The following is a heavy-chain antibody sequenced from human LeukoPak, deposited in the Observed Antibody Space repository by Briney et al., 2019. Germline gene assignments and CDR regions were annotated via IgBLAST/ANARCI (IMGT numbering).Heavy chain of an antibody. CDR3: ARVMTSGYSNWFDP. CDR1: GYTFTRYG. D-gene: IGHD3-22*01. CDR2: ISAYNGNT. Sequence: ASVKVSCKASGYTFTRYGISWVRQAPGQGLEWMGWISAYNGNTNYAQKLQGRVTMTTDTSTSTAYMELRSLRSDDTAVYYCARVMTSGYSNWFDPWGQGTLVTVSS. V-gene: IGHV1-18*01. J-gene: IGHJ5*02.